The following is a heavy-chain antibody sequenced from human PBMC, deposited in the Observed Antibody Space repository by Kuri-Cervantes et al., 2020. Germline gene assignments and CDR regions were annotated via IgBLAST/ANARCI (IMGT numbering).Heavy chain of an antibody. CDR3: SRGIYDGANLFFDF. D-gene: IGHD3-16*01. CDR2: IKEDGSEK. CDR1: GFTFSSYW. V-gene: IGHV3-7*01. J-gene: IGHJ4*02. Sequence: GESLKISCAASGFTFSSYWMSWVRQAPGKGLEWVANIKEDGSEKYYGDSVKGRFNISRDNAKNSLDLQMNRLRAEEAAVYYCSRGIYDGANLFFDFWGQGTLVTVSS.